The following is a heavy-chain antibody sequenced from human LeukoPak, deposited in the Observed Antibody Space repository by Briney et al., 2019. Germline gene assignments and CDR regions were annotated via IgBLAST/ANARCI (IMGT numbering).Heavy chain of an antibody. CDR2: NIPIFGTA. V-gene: IGHV1-69*01. CDR3: ARARGITGTIDPTEFDY. CDR1: GGTFSSYA. Sequence: SVKASCKASGGTFSSYAISWVRQAPGQGLEWMGGNIPIFGTANYAQKFQGRVTITADESTSTAYMELSSLRSEDTAVYYCARARGITGTIDPTEFDYWGQGTLVTVSS. J-gene: IGHJ4*02. D-gene: IGHD1-7*01.